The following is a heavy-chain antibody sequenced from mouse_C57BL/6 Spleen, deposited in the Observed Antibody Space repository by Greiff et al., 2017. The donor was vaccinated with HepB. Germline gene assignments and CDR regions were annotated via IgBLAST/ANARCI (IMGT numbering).Heavy chain of an antibody. CDR3: ARPGPIYYASTWFAY. CDR2: ISSGSSTI. CDR1: GFTFSDYG. D-gene: IGHD2-1*01. V-gene: IGHV5-17*01. Sequence: EVHLVESGGGLVKPGGSLKLSCAASGFTFSDYGMHWVRQAPEKGLEWVAYISSGSSTIYYADTVKGRFTISRDNAKNTLFLQMTSLRSEDTAMYYCARPGPIYYASTWFAYWGQGTLVTVSA. J-gene: IGHJ3*01.